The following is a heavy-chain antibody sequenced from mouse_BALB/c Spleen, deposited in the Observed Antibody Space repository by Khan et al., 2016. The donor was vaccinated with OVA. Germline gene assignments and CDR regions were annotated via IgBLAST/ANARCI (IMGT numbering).Heavy chain of an antibody. J-gene: IGHJ4*01. CDR1: GFSITNYG. CDR2: IWSDGST. V-gene: IGHV2-6-1*01. CDR3: ARQPYYHYNIMDY. D-gene: IGHD2-10*01. Sequence: QVQLKESGPGLVAPSQSLSITRTISGFSITNYGVHWVRQPPGKGLEWLVMIWSDGSTTYNSALKSRLTISKDNSKSQVLLKMNSLQSDDTAMYFCARQPYYHYNIMDYWGQGTSVTVSS.